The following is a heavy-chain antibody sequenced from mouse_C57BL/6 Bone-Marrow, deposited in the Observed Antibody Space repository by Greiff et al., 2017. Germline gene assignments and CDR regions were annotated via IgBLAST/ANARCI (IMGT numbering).Heavy chain of an antibody. V-gene: IGHV5-4*01. Sequence: EVQLVESGGGLVKPGGSLKLSCAASGFTFSSYAMSWVRQTPEKRLEWVATISDGGSYTYYPDNVKGRFTISRDNAKNNLYLQMSHLKSEDTAMYYCARHTITTVVATRGYYAMDYWGQGTSVTVSS. D-gene: IGHD1-1*01. CDR3: ARHTITTVVATRGYYAMDY. CDR1: GFTFSSYA. J-gene: IGHJ4*01. CDR2: ISDGGSYT.